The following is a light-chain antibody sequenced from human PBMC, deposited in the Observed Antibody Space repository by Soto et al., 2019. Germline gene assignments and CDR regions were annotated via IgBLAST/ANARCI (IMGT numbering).Light chain of an antibody. J-gene: IGLJ2*01. CDR1: SSDIGGYNY. Sequence: QPALTQPRSVSGSHGQSVTISCTGTSSDIGGYNYVSWYQHHPGKAPKLMIYDVTTRPSGVPDRFSGSKSGNTASLAISGLQAEDEADYYCCSYAGSYSLVFGGGTKLTVL. V-gene: IGLV2-11*01. CDR2: DVT. CDR3: CSYAGSYSLV.